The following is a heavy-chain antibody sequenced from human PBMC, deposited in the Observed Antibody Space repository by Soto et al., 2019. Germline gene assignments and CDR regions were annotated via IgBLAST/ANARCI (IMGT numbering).Heavy chain of an antibody. CDR2: SRDKGEAYST. V-gene: IGHV3-72*01. Sequence: EVQLVESGGGLVQPGGSLRLSCAVSGFTFSDHQMDWVRQAPGKGLEWVGRSRDKGEAYSTVYVASVEGRFTISRDDSRNSLYLQMNSLKTEDTAVYYCAAIRLGMDVWGKGTTVTVSS. J-gene: IGHJ6*04. CDR1: GFTFSDHQ. CDR3: AAIRLGMDV.